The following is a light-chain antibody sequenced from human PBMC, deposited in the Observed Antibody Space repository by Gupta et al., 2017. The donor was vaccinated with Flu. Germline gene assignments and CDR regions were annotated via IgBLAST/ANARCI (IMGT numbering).Light chain of an antibody. Sequence: DIEMTQSPDSLAVSLGERATIHCKSSQSLLYRSDNKNYLAWYQQKPGQPPKLLIYWASSRQYGVPDRFSGSGSGTDFALTISSLQAEDVAVYFCQQYYSPLLYSFGQGTKLEI. CDR3: QQYYSPLLYS. CDR2: WAS. CDR1: QSLLYRSDNKNY. J-gene: IGKJ2*03. V-gene: IGKV4-1*01.